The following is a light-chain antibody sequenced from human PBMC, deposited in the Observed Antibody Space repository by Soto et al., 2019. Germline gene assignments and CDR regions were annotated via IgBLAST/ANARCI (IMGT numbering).Light chain of an antibody. CDR2: DAS. Sequence: AIQLTQAPSSLSASVGDRVTITCRASQGISSALAWYQQKPGKAPKLLIYDASSLESGVPSRFSGSGSGTDVTLTISSLQPEDFATYYCQQFNSYLKAFTFGPGTKVDIK. V-gene: IGKV1-13*02. J-gene: IGKJ3*01. CDR3: QQFNSYLKAFT. CDR1: QGISSA.